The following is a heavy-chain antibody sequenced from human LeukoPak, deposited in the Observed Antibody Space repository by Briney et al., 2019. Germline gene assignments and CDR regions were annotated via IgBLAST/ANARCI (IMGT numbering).Heavy chain of an antibody. CDR2: IYTSGCT. Sequence: PSQTLSLTCTVSGGSISSGSYYWSWIRQPAGKGLEWIGRIYTSGCTYYSPSLKSRVTISVDTSKNQFSLKLSSVTAADTAVYYCARATIFGVVILDWGQGTMVTVSS. D-gene: IGHD3-3*01. CDR1: GGSISSGSYY. J-gene: IGHJ3*01. V-gene: IGHV4-61*02. CDR3: ARATIFGVVILD.